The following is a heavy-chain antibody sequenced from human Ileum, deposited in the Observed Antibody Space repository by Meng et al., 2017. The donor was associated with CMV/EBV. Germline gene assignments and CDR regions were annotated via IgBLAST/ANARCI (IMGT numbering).Heavy chain of an antibody. CDR2: ISYDGSNR. Sequence: GVTFSNYALHWVRQAPGKGLEWVALISYDGSNRYYADSVRGRFTISRDNSKNTLYLQMNSLRAEDTAIYFCARNTFYSGSGSYYFDYWGQGTLVTVSS. V-gene: IGHV3-30*04. CDR1: GVTFSNYA. D-gene: IGHD3-10*01. J-gene: IGHJ4*02. CDR3: ARNTFYSGSGSYYFDY.